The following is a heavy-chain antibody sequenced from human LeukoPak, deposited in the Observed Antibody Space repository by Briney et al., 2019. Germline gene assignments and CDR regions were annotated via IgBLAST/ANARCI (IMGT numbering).Heavy chain of an antibody. J-gene: IGHJ4*02. CDR3: ARGYGYKDY. D-gene: IGHD5-18*01. Sequence: SETLSLTCAVYGGSFSGYYWSWIRQPPGKGLEWIGEINHSGSTNYNPSLKSRVTMSVDTSKNQFSLKLSSVTAADTAVYYCARGYGYKDYWGQGTLVTVSS. CDR2: INHSGST. CDR1: GGSFSGYY. V-gene: IGHV4-34*01.